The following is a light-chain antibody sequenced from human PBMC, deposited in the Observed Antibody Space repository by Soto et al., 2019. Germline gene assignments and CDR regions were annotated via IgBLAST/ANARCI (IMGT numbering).Light chain of an antibody. V-gene: IGLV2-14*01. Sequence: QSVLTQPASVSGSPGQSITISCTGTSSDVGGYNYVSWYQQHPGKAPKLMIYEVSNRPSGVSNRFSGSKSGNTASLTISGLQAEDEADYYCSSYTSRSTLPFGTGTKVTVL. CDR3: SSYTSRSTLP. CDR2: EVS. J-gene: IGLJ1*01. CDR1: SSDVGGYNY.